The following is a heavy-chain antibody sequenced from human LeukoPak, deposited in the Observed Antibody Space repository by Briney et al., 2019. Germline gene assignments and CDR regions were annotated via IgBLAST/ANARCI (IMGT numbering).Heavy chain of an antibody. Sequence: PSETLSLTCTVSGGSISSYYWSWIRQPAGKGLEWIGRIYTSGSTNYNPSLKSRVTMSVDTSKNQFSLKLSSVTAADTAVYYCARDQFLMAFVPALDIWGQGTMVTVSS. D-gene: IGHD6-6*01. CDR2: IYTSGST. V-gene: IGHV4-4*07. J-gene: IGHJ3*02. CDR1: GGSISSYY. CDR3: ARDQFLMAFVPALDI.